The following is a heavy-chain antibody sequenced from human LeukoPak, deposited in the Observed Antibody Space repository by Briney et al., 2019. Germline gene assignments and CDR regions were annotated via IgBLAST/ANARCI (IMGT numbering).Heavy chain of an antibody. CDR1: GYTFTSYD. Sequence: GASVKVSCKASGYTFTSYDINWVRQATGQGLEWMGWMNPNSGNTGCAQKFQGRVTMTRNTSISTAYMELSSLRSEDTAVYYCARGTSYVYYYYYMDVWGKGTTVTISS. CDR2: MNPNSGNT. D-gene: IGHD5-18*01. V-gene: IGHV1-8*01. CDR3: ARGTSYVYYYYYMDV. J-gene: IGHJ6*03.